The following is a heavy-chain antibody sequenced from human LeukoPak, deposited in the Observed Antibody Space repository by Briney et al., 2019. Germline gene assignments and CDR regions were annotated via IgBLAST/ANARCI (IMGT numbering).Heavy chain of an antibody. J-gene: IGHJ4*02. Sequence: PGGSLRLSCAASGFTFSTYAMSWVRQAPGKGLEWAGRIKSKTDGGTTDYAAPVKGRFTISRDDSKNTLYLQMNSLKTEDTAVYYCTTDSRKYSSSWYDYWGQGTLVTVSS. CDR2: IKSKTDGGTT. V-gene: IGHV3-15*01. CDR3: TTDSRKYSSSWYDY. CDR1: GFTFSTYA. D-gene: IGHD6-13*01.